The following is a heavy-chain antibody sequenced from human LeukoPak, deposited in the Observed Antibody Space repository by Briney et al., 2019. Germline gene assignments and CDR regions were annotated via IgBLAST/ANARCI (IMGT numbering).Heavy chain of an antibody. CDR1: GYTFTGYY. Sequence: GASVKVSCKASGYTFTGYYMHWVRQAPGQGLEWMGWINPNSGGTNYAQKFQGRVTMTSDTSISTAYMELSRLRYDDTSVYYCARVYDILTGYSLWGQGTLVTVSS. J-gene: IGHJ4*02. D-gene: IGHD3-9*01. CDR2: INPNSGGT. CDR3: ARVYDILTGYSL. V-gene: IGHV1-2*02.